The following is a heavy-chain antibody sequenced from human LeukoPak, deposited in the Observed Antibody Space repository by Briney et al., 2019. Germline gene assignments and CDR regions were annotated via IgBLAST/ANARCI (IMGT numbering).Heavy chain of an antibody. V-gene: IGHV3-30*03. CDR1: GFSFSDYG. D-gene: IGHD6-19*01. Sequence: PGGSLRLSCAASGFSFSDYGIHWVRQAPGKGLEWVAVISHDGSNKYSVDSVRGRFTISRDNSKNTLYLQMNSLRADDAAVYYCARDGASGWSYVYWGQGTLATVSS. J-gene: IGHJ4*02. CDR3: ARDGASGWSYVY. CDR2: ISHDGSNK.